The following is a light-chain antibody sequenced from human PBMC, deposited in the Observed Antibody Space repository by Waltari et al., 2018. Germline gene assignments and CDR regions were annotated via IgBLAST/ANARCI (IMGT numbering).Light chain of an antibody. CDR1: SSNIGAGYD. CDR2: GNT. V-gene: IGLV1-40*01. Sequence: QSVLTQPPSVSGAPGQRVTISCTGSSSNIGAGYDVHWYLQLPGTAPKLLIYGNTIRPSGVHDRLSGSKSGTSASLAITGLQADDEADYYCQSYDSSLSGWVFGGGTKLTVL. CDR3: QSYDSSLSGWV. J-gene: IGLJ3*02.